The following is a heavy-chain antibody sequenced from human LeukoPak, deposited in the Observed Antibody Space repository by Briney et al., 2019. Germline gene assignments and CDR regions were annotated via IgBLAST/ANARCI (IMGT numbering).Heavy chain of an antibody. J-gene: IGHJ4*02. CDR2: ISSSGVST. V-gene: IGHV3-23*01. Sequence: GGSLRLSCAASGFTFSSYVMSWVRQAPGKGLEWVSGISSSGVSTYYADSVKGRFTISRDNSKNTLYVQMNSLRAEDTAVYFCAKDKVAVAGPFDYWGQGTLVTVSS. D-gene: IGHD6-19*01. CDR1: GFTFSSYV. CDR3: AKDKVAVAGPFDY.